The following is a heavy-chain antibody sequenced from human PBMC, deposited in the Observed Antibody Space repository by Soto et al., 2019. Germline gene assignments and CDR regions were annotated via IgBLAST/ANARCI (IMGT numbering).Heavy chain of an antibody. J-gene: IGHJ6*02. CDR3: VKDTGLDRLHGMDV. Sequence: PGGSLRLSCAASGFTFDDYTMHWVRQAPGKGLEWVSLISWDGGSTYYADSVKGRFTISRDNSKNSLYLQMNSLRTEDTALYYCVKDTGLDRLHGMDVWGQGTTVTVSS. V-gene: IGHV3-43*01. CDR1: GFTFDDYT. CDR2: ISWDGGST. D-gene: IGHD1-1*01.